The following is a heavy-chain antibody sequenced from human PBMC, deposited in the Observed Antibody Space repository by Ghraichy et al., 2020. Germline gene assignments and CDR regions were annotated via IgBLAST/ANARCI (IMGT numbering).Heavy chain of an antibody. J-gene: IGHJ4*02. Sequence: GESLNISCAASGFPFSSYAMSWVRQAPGKGLESVSTISGTGSSTYYADSVKGRFTLSRDNSKNTLYLQMNSLRAEDTAVYYCAKEAGGYDQAADYWGQGTLVTVSS. CDR3: AKEAGGYDQAADY. D-gene: IGHD3-22*01. V-gene: IGHV3-23*01. CDR1: GFPFSSYA. CDR2: ISGTGSST.